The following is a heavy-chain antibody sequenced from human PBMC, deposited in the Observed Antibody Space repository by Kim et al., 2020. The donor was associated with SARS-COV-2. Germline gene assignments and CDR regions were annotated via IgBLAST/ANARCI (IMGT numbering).Heavy chain of an antibody. J-gene: IGHJ3*02. V-gene: IGHV3-11*05. CDR3: ARDRSWGYDSSGYAFDI. CDR1: GFTFSDYY. Sequence: GGSLRLSCAASGFTFSDYYMSWIRQAPGKGLEWVSYISSSSSYTNYADSVKGRFTISRDNAKNSLYLQMNSLRADDTAVYYCARDRSWGYDSSGYAFDIWGQGTMVTVSS. CDR2: ISSSSSYT. D-gene: IGHD3-22*01.